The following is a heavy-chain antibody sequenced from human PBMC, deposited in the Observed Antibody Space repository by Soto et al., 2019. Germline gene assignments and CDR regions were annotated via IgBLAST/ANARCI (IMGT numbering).Heavy chain of an antibody. D-gene: IGHD5-18*01. Sequence: QVQLQESGPGLVKPSQILSLTCSVSGGSINSGTYYWTWIRQYQGKGLEWVGYILSSGTTFYNPSLKNRLIISVDTSKNQFSLRLSSVTAADTALYYCERARGYNNGYSSFQIEFWGQGALVTVSS. CDR3: ERARGYNNGYSSFQIEF. CDR1: GGSINSGTYY. CDR2: ILSSGTT. J-gene: IGHJ4*02. V-gene: IGHV4-31*03.